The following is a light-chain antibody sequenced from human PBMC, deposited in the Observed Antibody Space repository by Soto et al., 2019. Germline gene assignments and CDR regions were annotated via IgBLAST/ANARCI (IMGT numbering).Light chain of an antibody. CDR1: QSISSW. CDR3: QQYKSYPYT. Sequence: DIQMTQSPSTLSASVGDRVTITCRASQSISSWLAWYQQKPGKAPKLLIYQASSLETGVRSRFSGSASGTDFTLTISSLQTDDFATYFCQQYKSYPYTFGQETKVEIK. V-gene: IGKV1-5*03. J-gene: IGKJ2*01. CDR2: QAS.